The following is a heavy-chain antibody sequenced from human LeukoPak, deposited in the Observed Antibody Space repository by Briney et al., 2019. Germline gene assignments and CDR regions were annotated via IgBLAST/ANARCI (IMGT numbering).Heavy chain of an antibody. CDR3: ARGVGSSGWPDFDY. D-gene: IGHD6-19*01. J-gene: IGHJ4*02. CDR1: GGSFSGYY. CDR2: INHSGST. V-gene: IGHV4-34*01. Sequence: PSETLSLTCAVYGGSFSGYYWNWIRQPPGKGLDWIGEINHSGSTNYNPSLKSRVTISVDTSKNQFSLKLSSVTAADTAVYYCARGVGSSGWPDFDYWGQGTLVTVSS.